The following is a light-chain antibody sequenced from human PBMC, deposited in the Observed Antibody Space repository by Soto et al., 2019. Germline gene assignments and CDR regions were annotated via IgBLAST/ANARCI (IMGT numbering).Light chain of an antibody. CDR2: RAS. CDR3: QRCDSGPWT. J-gene: IGKJ1*01. Sequence: DIQMTQSPSSLSASVGDRVTITCRASQDIGHSLAWYQHKPGEVPKLLIYRASILSGVSPRFSGSGSGTDFTLTITSLQPEDVAAYYCQRCDSGPWTFGQGTKVAIK. V-gene: IGKV1-27*01. CDR1: QDIGHS.